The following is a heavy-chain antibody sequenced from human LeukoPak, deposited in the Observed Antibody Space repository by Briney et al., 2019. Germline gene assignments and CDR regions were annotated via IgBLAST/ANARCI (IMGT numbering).Heavy chain of an antibody. CDR1: GFTFSSYG. V-gene: IGHV3-33*01. J-gene: IGHJ4*02. D-gene: IGHD6-13*01. CDR2: IWYDGSNK. Sequence: GGFLRLSCAASGFTFSSYGMHWVRQAPGKGLEWVAVIWYDGSNKYYADSVKGRFTISRDNAKNSLSLQMNSLRAEDTAVYYCARGRTSGSSWPFDYWGQGTPVTVSS. CDR3: ARGRTSGSSWPFDY.